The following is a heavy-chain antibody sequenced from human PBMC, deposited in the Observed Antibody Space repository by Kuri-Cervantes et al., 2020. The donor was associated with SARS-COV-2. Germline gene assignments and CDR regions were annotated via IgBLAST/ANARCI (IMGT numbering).Heavy chain of an antibody. J-gene: IGHJ6*02. CDR3: AREAPCRIVGAICYGMDV. CDR1: GFTFSSYS. D-gene: IGHD1-26*01. Sequence: GGSLRPSCAASGFTFSSYSMNWVRQAPGKGLEWVSYISSSSSTIYHADSVKGRFTISRDNAKNSLYLQMNSLRDEDTAVYYCAREAPCRIVGAICYGMDVWGQGTTVTVSS. CDR2: ISSSSSTI. V-gene: IGHV3-48*02.